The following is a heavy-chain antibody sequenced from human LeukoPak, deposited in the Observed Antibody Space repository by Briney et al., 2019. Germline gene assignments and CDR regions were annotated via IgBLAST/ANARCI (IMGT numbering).Heavy chain of an antibody. CDR1: GYSISSGYY. J-gene: IGHJ4*02. CDR3: AKPKGLSKAFDY. D-gene: IGHD3-16*02. CDR2: IYYSGST. Sequence: SETLSLTCTVSGYSISSGYYWGWIRQPPGKGLEWIGTIYYSGSTYYNPSLKSRVTISIDTSKNQFSLKLSSVTAADTAVYYCAKPKGLSKAFDYWGQGTLVTVSS. V-gene: IGHV4-38-2*02.